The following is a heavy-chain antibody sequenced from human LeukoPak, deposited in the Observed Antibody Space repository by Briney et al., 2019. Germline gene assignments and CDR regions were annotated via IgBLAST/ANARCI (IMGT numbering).Heavy chain of an antibody. CDR2: ISDSGDST. Sequence: PGGSLRLSCAASGFTFYSYAMFWVRQAPGKGLEWVSGISDSGDSTYYGDSVKGRFTVSRVNSKNTLYLQMNSLRADDTAVYYCAKDTIIRGWRRGFDYWGQGTLVTVSS. CDR1: GFTFYSYA. V-gene: IGHV3-23*01. D-gene: IGHD6-19*01. J-gene: IGHJ4*02. CDR3: AKDTIIRGWRRGFDY.